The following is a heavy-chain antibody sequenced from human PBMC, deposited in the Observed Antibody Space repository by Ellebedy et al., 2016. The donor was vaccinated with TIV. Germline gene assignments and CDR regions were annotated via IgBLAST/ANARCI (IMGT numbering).Heavy chain of an antibody. Sequence: SETLSLTXNVSGASISSRSYYWTWIRQPPGKGLEWIGEINHSGSTNYNPSLKSRVTLSVDTSKNQFSLKLSSVTAADTAVYYCARESGLGLIGDFDCWGQGTLVTVSS. CDR2: INHSGST. CDR3: ARESGLGLIGDFDC. J-gene: IGHJ4*02. CDR1: GASISSRSYY. D-gene: IGHD3-10*01. V-gene: IGHV4-39*07.